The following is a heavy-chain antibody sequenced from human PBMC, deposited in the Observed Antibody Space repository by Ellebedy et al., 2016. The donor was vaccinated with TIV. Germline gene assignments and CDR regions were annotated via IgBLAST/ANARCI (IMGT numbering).Heavy chain of an antibody. Sequence: GGSLRLSCAASGFTFSSYGMHWVRQAPGKGLEWVAVISYDGSNKYYADSVKGRYTISRDNSKNTLYLQMNILKAEDTAVYYCAKGIVPQSYYYYYGMDVWGQGTTVTVSS. CDR1: GFTFSSYG. J-gene: IGHJ6*02. V-gene: IGHV3-30*18. CDR3: AKGIVPQSYYYYYGMDV. D-gene: IGHD2-8*01. CDR2: ISYDGSNK.